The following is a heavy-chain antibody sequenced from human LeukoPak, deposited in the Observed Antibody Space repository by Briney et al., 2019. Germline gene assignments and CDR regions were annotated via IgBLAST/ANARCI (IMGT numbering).Heavy chain of an antibody. V-gene: IGHV3-21*01. CDR1: GFTLNIYG. D-gene: IGHD2-15*01. Sequence: PGGSLRLSCAASGFTLNIYGMNWVRQAPGKGLEWVSSISSDATNIYYTDSVKGRFTVSRDNAKNSLYLQMNSLRAEDTAVYYCARDGSGSGDYWGQGTLVTVSS. CDR3: ARDGSGSGDY. CDR2: ISSDATNI. J-gene: IGHJ4*02.